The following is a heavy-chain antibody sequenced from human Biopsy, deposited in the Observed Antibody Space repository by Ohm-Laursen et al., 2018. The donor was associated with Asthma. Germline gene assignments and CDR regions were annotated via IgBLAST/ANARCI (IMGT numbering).Heavy chain of an antibody. V-gene: IGHV1-69*01. CDR1: GGTFSRYA. D-gene: IGHD4-17*01. CDR3: AKAIHGDPVDVFDI. Sequence: SSVKVSCKASGGTFSRYAISWVRQAPGQGLEWMGGIIPIFGTANYAQKFQGRVTITADESTSTAYMELSSLRSEDTAVYYCAKAIHGDPVDVFDIWGQGTMVTVSS. J-gene: IGHJ3*02. CDR2: IIPIFGTA.